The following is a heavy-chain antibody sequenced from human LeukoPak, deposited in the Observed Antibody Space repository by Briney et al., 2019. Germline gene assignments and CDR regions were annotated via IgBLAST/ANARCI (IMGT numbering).Heavy chain of an antibody. J-gene: IGHJ4*02. V-gene: IGHV3-33*01. CDR3: ARDYYDSSGYYFDY. CDR1: GFTFSSYG. Sequence: GGSLRLSCAASGFTFSSYGMHWVRQAPGKGLEWVAVIWYDGSNKYYADSVKGRFTISRDNSKNTLYLQMTSLRAEDTAVYYCARDYYDSSGYYFDYWGQGTLVTVSS. D-gene: IGHD3-22*01. CDR2: IWYDGSNK.